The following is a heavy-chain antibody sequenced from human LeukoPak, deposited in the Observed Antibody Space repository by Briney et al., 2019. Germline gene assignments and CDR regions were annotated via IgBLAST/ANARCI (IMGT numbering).Heavy chain of an antibody. D-gene: IGHD1/OR15-1a*01. J-gene: IGHJ4*02. CDR2: INPSGGST. Sequence: ASVKVSCKASGYTFTSYYIHWVRQAPGQGLEWMGIINPSGGSTSYSQKFQGRVTMTRDTSTTTVYMDLSSLRSEDTAVYYCARDGEQTLDFDYWGQGTLVTVSS. CDR3: ARDGEQTLDFDY. V-gene: IGHV1-46*01. CDR1: GYTFTSYY.